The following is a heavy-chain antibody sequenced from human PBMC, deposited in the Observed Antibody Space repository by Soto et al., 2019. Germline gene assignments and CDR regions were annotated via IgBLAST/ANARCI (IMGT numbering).Heavy chain of an antibody. CDR3: ARRIPGYRHYMDV. D-gene: IGHD3-16*02. CDR1: GESFSGFF. Sequence: QVQLHQWGAGLLKPSETLSLTCSVYGESFSGFFWTWVRLPPGQGLEWIGEMNRGGSSNYNPSLKSRVTISVDASKNQFSLNFTSVTAADTGVYFCARRIPGYRHYMDVWGKGTTVNVSS. V-gene: IGHV4-34*01. J-gene: IGHJ6*03. CDR2: MNRGGSS.